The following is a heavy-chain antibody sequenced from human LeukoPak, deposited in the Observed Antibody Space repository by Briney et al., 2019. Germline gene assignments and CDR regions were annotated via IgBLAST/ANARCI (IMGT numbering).Heavy chain of an antibody. CDR1: GFTFSSFW. D-gene: IGHD3-22*01. J-gene: IGHJ4*02. CDR3: ARWEGNGYYFDY. Sequence: GGSLRLSCAASGFTFSSFWMSWVRQAPGKGLEGVANIKQDGSEEYYVDSVKGRFTISRDNGKNSLYPQMNSLRAEDTAVYYCARWEGNGYYFDYRGQGTLVTVSS. CDR2: IKQDGSEE. V-gene: IGHV3-7*01.